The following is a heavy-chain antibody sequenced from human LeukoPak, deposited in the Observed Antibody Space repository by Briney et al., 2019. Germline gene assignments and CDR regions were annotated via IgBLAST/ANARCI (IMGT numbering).Heavy chain of an antibody. J-gene: IGHJ4*02. CDR1: GYTFTSYG. D-gene: IGHD6-13*01. CDR3: ARGHKYSSSWPYYFDY. Sequence: ASVKVSCKASGYTFTSYGISWVRQAPGQGLEWMGWISAYNGNTNYAQKLQGSVTMTTDTSTSTAYMELRSLRSDDTAVYYCARGHKYSSSWPYYFDYWGKGTLVTVSS. V-gene: IGHV1-18*01. CDR2: ISAYNGNT.